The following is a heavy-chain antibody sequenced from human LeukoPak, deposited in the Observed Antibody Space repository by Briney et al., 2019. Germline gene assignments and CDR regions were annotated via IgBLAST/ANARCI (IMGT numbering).Heavy chain of an antibody. Sequence: SETLSLTCTVSGGSISSYYWSWIRQPPGKGLEWIGYIYYSGSTNYNPSLKSRVTISVDTSKNQFSLKLSSVSAADTAVYYCARGYSTSWTYYFDYWGQGALVTVSS. CDR1: GGSISSYY. V-gene: IGHV4-59*01. J-gene: IGHJ4*02. CDR3: ARGYSTSWTYYFDY. CDR2: IYYSGST. D-gene: IGHD6-13*01.